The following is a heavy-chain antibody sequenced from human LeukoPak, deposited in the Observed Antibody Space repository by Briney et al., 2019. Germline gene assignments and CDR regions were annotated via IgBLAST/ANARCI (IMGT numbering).Heavy chain of an antibody. CDR2: IQFDGSDE. CDR1: GFVFSTYG. CDR3: AEDQKLQPFHY. J-gene: IGHJ4*02. D-gene: IGHD2-15*01. V-gene: IGHV3-30*02. Sequence: GGSLRLSCTASGFVFSTYGMHWVRQAPGKGLEWISFIQFDGSDEFYTDSVKGRFIISRDNSKNTLYLQMNSLRTEDTSVYYCAEDQKLQPFHYWGQGTLVTVSS.